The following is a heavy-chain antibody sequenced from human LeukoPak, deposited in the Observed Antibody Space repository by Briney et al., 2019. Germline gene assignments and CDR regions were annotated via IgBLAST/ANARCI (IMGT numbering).Heavy chain of an antibody. CDR3: AKDPNIGFYFDY. CDR1: GFTFSSYA. J-gene: IGHJ4*02. D-gene: IGHD2/OR15-2a*01. V-gene: IGHV3-23*01. Sequence: HPGGSLRLSCAASGFTFSSYAMSWVRQAPGKGLEWVSAISGGGGSTYYADSVKGRFTISRDNSKNTLYLQMNSLRAEDTAVYYCAKDPNIGFYFDYWGQGTLVTVSS. CDR2: ISGGGGST.